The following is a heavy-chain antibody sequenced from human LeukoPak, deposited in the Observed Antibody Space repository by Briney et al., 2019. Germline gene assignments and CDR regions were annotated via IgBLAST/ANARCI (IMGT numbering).Heavy chain of an antibody. V-gene: IGHV5-51*01. D-gene: IGHD2-2*01. CDR3: ASPYCSSPSCPGGGDDFDI. CDR1: GYSFTSYW. CDR2: IYPGDSDT. J-gene: IGHJ3*02. Sequence: GESLKTSCKGSGYSFTSYWIGWVRQMPGKGLEWMGIIYPGDSDTRYSPSFQGQVTISADKSISTAYLQWSSLRASDTAMYYCASPYCSSPSCPGGGDDFDIWGQGTMVTVSS.